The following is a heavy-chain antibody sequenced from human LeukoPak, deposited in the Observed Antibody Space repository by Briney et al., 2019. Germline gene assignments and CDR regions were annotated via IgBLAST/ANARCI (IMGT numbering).Heavy chain of an antibody. Sequence: GGSLRLSCAASGFTFSSYVMSWVRQAPGKGLEWVSYISSSGSTIYYADSVKGRFTISRDNAKNSLYLQMNSLRAEDTAVYYCARDRGLWLPEYDYWGQGTLVTVSS. D-gene: IGHD5-18*01. CDR1: GFTFSSYV. CDR2: ISSSGSTI. J-gene: IGHJ4*02. V-gene: IGHV3-48*03. CDR3: ARDRGLWLPEYDY.